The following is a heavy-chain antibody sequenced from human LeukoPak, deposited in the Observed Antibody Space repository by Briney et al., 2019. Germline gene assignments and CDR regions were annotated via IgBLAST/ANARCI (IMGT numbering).Heavy chain of an antibody. CDR3: IAGVGSAIAAAGKYFQH. D-gene: IGHD2-15*01. CDR1: EFTFSTYA. CDR2: ISYDGSNK. Sequence: GGSLRLSCAASEFTFSTYAMHWVRQAPGKGLEWVAVISYDGSNKNYAASVKGRFSISRDNSKNTLYLQLNSLRGEDTAVYYCIAGVGSAIAAAGKYFQHWGQGTLVTVSS. J-gene: IGHJ1*01. V-gene: IGHV3-30*01.